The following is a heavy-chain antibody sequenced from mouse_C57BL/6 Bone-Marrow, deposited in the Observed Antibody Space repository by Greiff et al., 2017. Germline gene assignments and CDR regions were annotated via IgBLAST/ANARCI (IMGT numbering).Heavy chain of an antibody. Sequence: VQRVESGAELARPGASVKLSCKASGYTFTSYGISWVKQRTGQGLEWIGEIYPRSGNTAYNQKFKGKATLTADKSSSTAYMELRSLTSEDSAVYFCARQLRVASFAYWGKGTLVTVSA. CDR1: GYTFTSYG. D-gene: IGHD3-2*02. J-gene: IGHJ3*01. V-gene: IGHV1-81*01. CDR3: ARQLRVASFAY. CDR2: IYPRSGNT.